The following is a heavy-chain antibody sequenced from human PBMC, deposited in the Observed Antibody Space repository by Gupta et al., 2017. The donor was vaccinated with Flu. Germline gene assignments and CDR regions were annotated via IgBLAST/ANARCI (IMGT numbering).Heavy chain of an antibody. V-gene: IGHV3-49*04. CDR3: ARDRSASGWYFDL. J-gene: IGHJ4*02. D-gene: IGHD6-19*01. Sequence: EGQLVESGGGLVQPGRSLRLSCTTSGFTFGDYALAWVRQAPGKGMEWVGFIRNKAYGGTTDYAPSVKGRFSIARDDSENIAYLQMSSLKTEDSAVYYCARDRSASGWYFDLWGQGTLVAVSS. CDR1: GFTFGDYA. CDR2: IRNKAYGGTT.